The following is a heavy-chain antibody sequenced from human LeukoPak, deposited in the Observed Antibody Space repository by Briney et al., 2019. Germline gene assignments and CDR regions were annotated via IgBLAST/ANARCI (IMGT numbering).Heavy chain of an antibody. Sequence: PGGSLRLSCAASGFTFSSYGLHWVRQAPGKGLEWVGFIRYDGSKKYYADSVKGRVTISRDNSKNTLYLQMDSLRAEDTAVYYCARDYNLGQGTLVTVSS. CDR2: IRYDGSKK. V-gene: IGHV3-30*02. CDR1: GFTFSSYG. J-gene: IGHJ4*02. CDR3: ARDYN.